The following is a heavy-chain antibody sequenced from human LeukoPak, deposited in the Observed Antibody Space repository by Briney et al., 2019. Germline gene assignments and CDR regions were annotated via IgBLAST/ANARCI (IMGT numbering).Heavy chain of an antibody. CDR1: GFTFSSYS. D-gene: IGHD4-17*01. CDR3: ARATVTTSDFYYYYMDV. J-gene: IGHJ6*03. V-gene: IGHV3-48*01. CDR2: ISSSSSTI. Sequence: GGSLRLSCAASGFTFSSYSMNRVRQAPGKGLEWVSYISSSSSTIYYADSVKGRFTISRDNAKNSLYLQMNSLRAEDTAVYYCARATVTTSDFYYYYMDVWGKGTTVTVSS.